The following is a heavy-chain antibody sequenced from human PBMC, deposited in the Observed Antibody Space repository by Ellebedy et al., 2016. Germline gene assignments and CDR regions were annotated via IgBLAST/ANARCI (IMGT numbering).Heavy chain of an antibody. Sequence: SETLSLTCTASGSSISRSYWSRIRQPPGKGLEWIGSMFYRGSVNYNPSLKSRVSMSLDTSNNQFSLKLTSVTAADTAVYYCARVPRSGSYLGAFDIWGQGTMVTVSS. V-gene: IGHV4-59*01. J-gene: IGHJ3*02. CDR3: ARVPRSGSYLGAFDI. CDR2: MFYRGSV. D-gene: IGHD3-10*01. CDR1: GSSISRSY.